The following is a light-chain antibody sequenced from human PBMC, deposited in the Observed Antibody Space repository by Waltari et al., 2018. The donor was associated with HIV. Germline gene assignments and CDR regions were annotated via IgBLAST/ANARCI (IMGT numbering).Light chain of an antibody. CDR1: QNVFSD. Sequence: ETVMTQSPGTLSVYPGGRATLSCRASQNVFSDLAWYHQKPGQPPRLLIFGASKRATGVPARFSGSGSGTEFTLTITSLQTEDYGLYHCQQYKTWPLTFGQGTRVEIK. J-gene: IGKJ1*01. V-gene: IGKV3-15*01. CDR2: GAS. CDR3: QQYKTWPLT.